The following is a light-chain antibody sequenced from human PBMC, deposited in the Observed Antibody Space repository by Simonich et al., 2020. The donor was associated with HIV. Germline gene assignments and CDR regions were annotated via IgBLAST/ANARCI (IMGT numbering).Light chain of an antibody. CDR2: EVS. Sequence: DTVMTQTILSLSVTPGQPASISCKSSQSLLHSDGKTYWHWYLQKSGQTPQLLIYEVSNRCSGVPDRFSGSGSGTDFTLKISRVEAEDVGVYYCLQSIQPPLTFGGGTKVEIK. CDR1: QSLLHSDGKTY. V-gene: IGKV2D-29*01. J-gene: IGKJ4*01. CDR3: LQSIQPPLT.